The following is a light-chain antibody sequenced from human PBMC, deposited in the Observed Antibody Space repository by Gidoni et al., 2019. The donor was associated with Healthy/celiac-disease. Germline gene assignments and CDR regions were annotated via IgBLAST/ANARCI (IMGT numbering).Light chain of an antibody. J-gene: IGKJ1*01. CDR2: GAS. V-gene: IGKV3D-15*03. Sequence: EIVMTQSPDTLSVSPGERATLSCRASQSVSSNLAWYQQKPGQAPRLLIYGASIRATGIPARFSGSGSGTEFTLTITILQSEDFAVYYCQQYNNWPRTFGQGTKVEIK. CDR1: QSVSSN. CDR3: QQYNNWPRT.